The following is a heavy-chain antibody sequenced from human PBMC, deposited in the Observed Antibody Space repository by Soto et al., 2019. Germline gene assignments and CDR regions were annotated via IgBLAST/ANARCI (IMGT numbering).Heavy chain of an antibody. Sequence: GGSLRLSCAASGFTFSSYWMSWVRQAPGKGLEWVANIKQDGSEKYYVDSVKGRFTISRDNAKNSLYLQMNSLRAEDTAVYYCARDWRYCSSTSCYENWFDPWGQGTLVTVSS. CDR1: GFTFSSYW. D-gene: IGHD2-2*01. CDR3: ARDWRYCSSTSCYENWFDP. CDR2: IKQDGSEK. V-gene: IGHV3-7*01. J-gene: IGHJ5*02.